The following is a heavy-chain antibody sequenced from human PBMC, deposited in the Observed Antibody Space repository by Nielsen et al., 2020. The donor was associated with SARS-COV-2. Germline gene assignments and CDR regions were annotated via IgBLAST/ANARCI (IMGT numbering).Heavy chain of an antibody. CDR1: GFTFSDYA. D-gene: IGHD6-6*01. CDR3: AKEEYSSPSYGMDV. V-gene: IGHV3-23*01. CDR2: IKTSGGST. Sequence: GESLKISCAASGFTFSDYAMAWVRQAPGKGLEWVSVIKTSGGSTYYADSVKGRCTTSRDNSKNTLYLQMNSLRAEDTAVYYCAKEEYSSPSYGMDVWGQGTTVTVSS. J-gene: IGHJ6*02.